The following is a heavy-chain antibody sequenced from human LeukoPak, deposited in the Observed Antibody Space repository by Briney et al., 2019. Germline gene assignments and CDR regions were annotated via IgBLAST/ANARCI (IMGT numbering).Heavy chain of an antibody. CDR3: ARSVAVAGTYRLVDY. CDR1: GFTFSSYA. Sequence: PGRSLRLSCAVSGFTFSSYAMHWVRQAPGKGLEWVAVISYDGSNKYYADSVKGRFTISRDNSKNTLYLQTNSLRAEDTAVYYCARSVAVAGTYRLVDYWGQGTLVTVSS. D-gene: IGHD6-19*01. J-gene: IGHJ4*02. V-gene: IGHV3-30-3*01. CDR2: ISYDGSNK.